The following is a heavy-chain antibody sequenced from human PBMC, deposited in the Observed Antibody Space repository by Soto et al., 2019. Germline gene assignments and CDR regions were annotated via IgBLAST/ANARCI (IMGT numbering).Heavy chain of an antibody. D-gene: IGHD5-18*01. V-gene: IGHV4-59*01. CDR3: AKGGYSYGAGLNS. CDR1: DGSISSYY. J-gene: IGHJ4*02. Sequence: SETLSLTCSISDGSISSYYWTWIRQPPGKGLEWIGYIYFTGSTKSNASLRSRVTISLDTSKSQFSLKLRSVTAADTAVYYCAKGGYSYGAGLNSWGQGTLVTVSS. CDR2: IYFTGST.